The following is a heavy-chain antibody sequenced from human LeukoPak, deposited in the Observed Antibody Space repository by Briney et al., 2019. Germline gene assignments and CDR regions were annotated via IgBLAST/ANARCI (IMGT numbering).Heavy chain of an antibody. Sequence: GGSLRLSCAASGFTFSSYEMNWVRQAPGKGLEWVSYISSSGSTIYYADSVKGRFTISRDNAKNSLYLQMNSLRAEDTAVYYCARMEIVIVATKYYYYMDVWGKGTTVTVSS. CDR1: GFTFSSYE. V-gene: IGHV3-48*03. D-gene: IGHD5-12*01. J-gene: IGHJ6*03. CDR2: ISSSGSTI. CDR3: ARMEIVIVATKYYYYMDV.